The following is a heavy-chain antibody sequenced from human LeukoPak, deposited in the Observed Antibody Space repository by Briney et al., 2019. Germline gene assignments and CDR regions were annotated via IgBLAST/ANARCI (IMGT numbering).Heavy chain of an antibody. V-gene: IGHV4-59*01. CDR1: GGSITSYY. J-gene: IGHJ5*02. Sequence: SETLSLTCTVSGGSITSYYRSWIRQSPGKGLEWIGFMYYSGTTNYNPSLKSRVTISLGMSKNQFSLKLSSVTAADTAVYYCARGYAPFDPWGQGTLVTVSS. CDR2: MYYSGTT. D-gene: IGHD5-12*01. CDR3: ARGYAPFDP.